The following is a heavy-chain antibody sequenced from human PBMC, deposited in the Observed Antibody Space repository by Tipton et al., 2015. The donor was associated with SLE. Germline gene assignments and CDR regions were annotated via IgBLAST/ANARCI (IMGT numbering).Heavy chain of an antibody. Sequence: SLRLSCAASGFTFSSYAMSWVRQAPGKGLEWVAFIRYDGSNKYYADSVKGRFTISRDNAKNSLYLQMNSLRAEDTAVYYCAREKHFDYWGQGTLVTVSS. CDR3: AREKHFDY. CDR2: IRYDGSNK. CDR1: GFTFSSYA. V-gene: IGHV3-33*08. J-gene: IGHJ4*02.